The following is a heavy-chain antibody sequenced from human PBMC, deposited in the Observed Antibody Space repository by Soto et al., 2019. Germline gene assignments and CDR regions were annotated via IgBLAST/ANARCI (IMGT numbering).Heavy chain of an antibody. V-gene: IGHV1-8*01. CDR1: GYTFTSYD. CDR2: MNPNSGNT. D-gene: IGHD2-21*02. J-gene: IGHJ5*02. Sequence: ASVKVSCKASGYTFTSYDINWVRQATGQGLEWMGWMNPNSGNTGYAQKFQGRVTMTRNTSISTAYMELSSLRSEDTAVYYCARGRAVVTAIGNWFDPWGQGTLVTVSS. CDR3: ARGRAVVTAIGNWFDP.